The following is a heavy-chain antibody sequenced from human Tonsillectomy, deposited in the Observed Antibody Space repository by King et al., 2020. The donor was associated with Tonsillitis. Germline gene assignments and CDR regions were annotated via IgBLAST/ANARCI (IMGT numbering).Heavy chain of an antibody. CDR1: AFTFRDYG. CDR3: ARDPYDSETSPFDY. J-gene: IGHJ4*02. V-gene: IGHV3-33*01. D-gene: IGHD3-22*01. Sequence: QVQLVESGGGVVQPGRSLRLSCAASAFTFRDYGMHWVRQAPGKGLEWVAVIWYDGSKKYYADSVKGRFTISRDNSKNTLYLQMTSLRAEDTAVYYCARDPYDSETSPFDYWGQGTQVTVSS. CDR2: IWYDGSKK.